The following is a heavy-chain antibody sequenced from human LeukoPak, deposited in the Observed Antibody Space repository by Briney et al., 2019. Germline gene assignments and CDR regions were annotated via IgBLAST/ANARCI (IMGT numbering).Heavy chain of an antibody. CDR1: GFTFGGYW. V-gene: IGHV3-74*01. CDR3: AREGVWRQQLVDYYYGMDV. J-gene: IGHJ6*02. Sequence: GGSLRFSFAPSGFTFGGYWMTGVAQAPGRGWGWFSRIISEGSSTSYADSVKGRFTISRDNAKNTLYLQMNSLRAEDTAVYYCAREGVWRQQLVDYYYGMDVWGQGTTVTVSS. CDR2: IISEGSST. D-gene: IGHD6-13*01.